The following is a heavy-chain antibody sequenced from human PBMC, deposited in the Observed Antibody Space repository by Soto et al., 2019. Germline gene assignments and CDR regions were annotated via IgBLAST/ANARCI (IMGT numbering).Heavy chain of an antibody. Sequence: VGSLRLSCAASGFIFSDYSMNWVRQFPGKGLEWIAYIDGGSSAIHYTDSAKGRFTISRDNARNSLYLQMNSLRDEDTAVYYCTREGSWGRGTQVTVSS. CDR2: IDGGSSAI. CDR1: GFIFSDYS. V-gene: IGHV3-48*02. J-gene: IGHJ4*02. CDR3: TREGS.